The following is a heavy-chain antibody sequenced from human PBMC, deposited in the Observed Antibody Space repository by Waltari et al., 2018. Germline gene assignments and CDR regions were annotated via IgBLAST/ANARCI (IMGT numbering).Heavy chain of an antibody. CDR2: IYYSGST. V-gene: IGHV4-30-4*07. Sequence: QVQLQESGPGLVKPSQTLSLTCTVSGGSVSSGGYSWSWIRQPPGKGLEWIGYIYYSGSTYHNPSRKSRVTRSVDTSKNQFSLKLSSVTAADTAVYYCATELGYWGQGTLVTVSS. D-gene: IGHD3-10*01. J-gene: IGHJ4*02. CDR3: ATELGY. CDR1: GGSVSSGGYS.